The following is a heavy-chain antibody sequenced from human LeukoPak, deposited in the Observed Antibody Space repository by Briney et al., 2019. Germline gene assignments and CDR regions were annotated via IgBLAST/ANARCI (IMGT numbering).Heavy chain of an antibody. D-gene: IGHD3-10*01. J-gene: IGHJ3*02. CDR2: ISSHTGNFGRP. Sequence: GASVKVSCKASNYTFSSFGITWVRQAPGQGLEWMGWISSHTGNFGRPNYGQGFHDRVTLTTDTSTATAYMELRSLTSDDTAVYYCARFGRLIMIRGVIDANNAFDIWGQGTTVIVSS. V-gene: IGHV1-18*01. CDR3: ARFGRLIMIRGVIDANNAFDI. CDR1: NYTFSSFG.